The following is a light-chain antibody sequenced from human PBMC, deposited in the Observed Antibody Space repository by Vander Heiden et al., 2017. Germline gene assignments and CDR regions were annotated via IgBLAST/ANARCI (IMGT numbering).Light chain of an antibody. V-gene: IGLV1-40*01. J-gene: IGLJ3*02. CDR2: GNS. CDR3: QSYDSSLSSWV. Sequence: QSLLTVSPFVSGAPGQRGKIARTGGSSDSGRGYDVRWSQQLPGTAPKLLIYGNSNRPSGVPDRFSGSRSGNSASLAITGVQAEDEADYYCQSYDSSLSSWVFGGGTKLTVL. CDR1: SSDSGRGYD.